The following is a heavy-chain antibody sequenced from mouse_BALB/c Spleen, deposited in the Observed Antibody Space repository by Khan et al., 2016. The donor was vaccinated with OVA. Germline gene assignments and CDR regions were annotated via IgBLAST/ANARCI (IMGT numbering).Heavy chain of an antibody. J-gene: IGHJ2*01. CDR3: TRGRIDY. V-gene: IGHV1-7*01. CDR2: INPTSGYT. Sequence: QVQLKQSGAELAKPGASVKMSCKASGYTFTTYWMHWVKQRPGQGLEWIGYINPTSGYTDYNEKFKDKATLSADKSSSTAYMQLSSLTSEDSAVDYCTRGRIDYGGQGTTLTGSS. CDR1: GYTFTTYW. D-gene: IGHD1-1*01.